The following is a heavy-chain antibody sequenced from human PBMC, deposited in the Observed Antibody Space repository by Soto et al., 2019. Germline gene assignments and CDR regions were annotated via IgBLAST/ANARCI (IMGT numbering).Heavy chain of an antibody. CDR2: IYYSGST. D-gene: IGHD2-2*01. J-gene: IGHJ4*02. CDR1: GGSISSGDYY. V-gene: IGHV4-30-4*01. CDR3: ARVAPLVPAAVSLDY. Sequence: QVQLQESGPGLVKPSQTLSLTCTVSGGSISSGDYYWSWIRQPPGKGLEWIGYIYYSGSTYYNPSLKSRVTKSVDTSKNRFSLKLSSVTAADTAVYYCARVAPLVPAAVSLDYWGQGTLDTVSS.